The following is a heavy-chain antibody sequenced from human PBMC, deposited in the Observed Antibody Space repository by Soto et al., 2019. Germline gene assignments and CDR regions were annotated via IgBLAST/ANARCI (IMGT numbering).Heavy chain of an antibody. V-gene: IGHV1-18*01. CDR2: ISAYNGNT. CDR1: GYTFTSYG. Sequence: ASVKVSFKASGYTFTSYGISWLRQAPGQGLEWMGWISAYNGNTNYAQKLQGRVTMTTDTSTSTAYMELRSLRSDDTAVYYCARAPEYCSGGSCYPYWFDPWGQGTLVTVSS. D-gene: IGHD2-15*01. J-gene: IGHJ5*02. CDR3: ARAPEYCSGGSCYPYWFDP.